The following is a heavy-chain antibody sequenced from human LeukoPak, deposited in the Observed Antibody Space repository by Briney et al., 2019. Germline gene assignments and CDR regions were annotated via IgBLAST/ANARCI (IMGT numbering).Heavy chain of an antibody. D-gene: IGHD4-23*01. CDR1: GYTFTSYY. CDR2: INPSGGST. Sequence: VASVKVSCKASGYTFTSYYMHRVRQAPGQGLEWMGIINPSGGSTSYAQKFQGRVTMTRDMSTSTVYMELSSLRAEDTAVYYCARDYGGSSPLDYWGQGTLVTVSS. V-gene: IGHV1-46*01. CDR3: ARDYGGSSPLDY. J-gene: IGHJ4*02.